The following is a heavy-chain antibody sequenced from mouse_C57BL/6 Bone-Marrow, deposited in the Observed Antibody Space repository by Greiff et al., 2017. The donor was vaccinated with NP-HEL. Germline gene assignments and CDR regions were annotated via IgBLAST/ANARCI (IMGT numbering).Heavy chain of an antibody. D-gene: IGHD1-1*01. Sequence: EVQVVESGGGLVQPGGSMKLSCVASGFTFSNYWMNWVRQSPEKGLEWVAQIRLKSDNYATHYAESVKGRFTISRDDSKSSVYLQMNNLRAEDTGIYYCTADGSSYKGYWGQGTTLTVSS. CDR3: TADGSSYKGY. CDR1: GFTFSNYW. J-gene: IGHJ2*01. V-gene: IGHV6-3*01. CDR2: IRLKSDNYAT.